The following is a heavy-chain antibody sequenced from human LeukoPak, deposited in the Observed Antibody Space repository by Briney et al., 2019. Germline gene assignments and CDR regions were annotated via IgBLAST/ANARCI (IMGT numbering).Heavy chain of an antibody. CDR2: INPSGGSA. D-gene: IGHD1-26*01. J-gene: IGHJ4*02. V-gene: IGHV1-46*01. CDR1: GYTFINFY. CDR3: ARMYSGSYDY. Sequence: GASVKVSCKASGYTFINFYIHWVRQAPGQGLEWMGIINPSGGSATYAQKFQGRVTMNRDTSTSTVYMELSSLTSEDTAVYYCARMYSGSYDYWGQGTLVTVSS.